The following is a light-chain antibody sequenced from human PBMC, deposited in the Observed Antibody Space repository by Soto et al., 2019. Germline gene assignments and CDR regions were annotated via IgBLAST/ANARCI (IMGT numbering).Light chain of an antibody. Sequence: SVLAQPPPLSGSPGQSVALSCTGNSSDVGYYNRVSWYQQPPGTAPKLMIYDVSNRPSGIPDRFSGSKSGNAASLTISGLQAEDEADYYCSSYTTSSTYVFGTGTKVTVL. CDR2: DVS. V-gene: IGLV2-18*02. J-gene: IGLJ1*01. CDR1: SSDVGYYNR. CDR3: SSYTTSSTYV.